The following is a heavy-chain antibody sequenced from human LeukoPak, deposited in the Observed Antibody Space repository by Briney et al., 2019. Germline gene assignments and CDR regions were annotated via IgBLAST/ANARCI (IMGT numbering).Heavy chain of an antibody. CDR1: GGSVSSGSYY. CDR2: IYYSGST. Sequence: EPSETLSLTCTVSGGSVSSGSYYWRWIRQPPGKGLEWIGYIYYSGSTNYNPSLKSRVTISVDTSKNQFSLKLSSVTAADTAVYYCARGPYYYYGMDVWGQGTTVTVSS. J-gene: IGHJ6*02. CDR3: ARGPYYYYGMDV. V-gene: IGHV4-61*01.